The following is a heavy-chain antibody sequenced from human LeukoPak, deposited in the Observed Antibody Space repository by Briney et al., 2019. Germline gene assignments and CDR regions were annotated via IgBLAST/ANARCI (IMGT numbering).Heavy chain of an antibody. V-gene: IGHV4-38-2*02. D-gene: IGHD2-2*01. CDR3: ARAPRAYCSTTRSCFQDY. Sequence: SETLSLTCTVSGYSISSDYCWGWIRQPPRKGLEWLGSIYHSGSTYYNPSLKSRVTMSVDKSKNQFSLNLTSVTAADTAVYFCARAPRAYCSTTRSCFQDYWGQGNLVTVSS. CDR2: IYHSGST. CDR1: GYSISSDYC. J-gene: IGHJ4*02.